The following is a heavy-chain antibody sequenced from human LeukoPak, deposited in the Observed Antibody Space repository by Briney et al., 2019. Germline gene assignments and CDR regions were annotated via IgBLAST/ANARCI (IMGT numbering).Heavy chain of an antibody. Sequence: ASVKVSCKTSGYSLSGYLLHWVRQAPGQGLEWMGWINPNTGGPNYARKFQDRVTMTSDTSINTAYMELRRLTSDDTAVYYCVRGYDILPGYNRQDWDLDLWGRGTLVTVSS. D-gene: IGHD3-9*01. CDR2: INPNTGGP. CDR3: VRGYDILPGYNRQDWDLDL. J-gene: IGHJ2*01. V-gene: IGHV1-2*02. CDR1: GYSLSGYL.